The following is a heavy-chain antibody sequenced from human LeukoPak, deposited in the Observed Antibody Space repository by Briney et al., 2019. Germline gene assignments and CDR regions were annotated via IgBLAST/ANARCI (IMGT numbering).Heavy chain of an antibody. CDR1: GGSFSGYY. CDR2: INHSGST. J-gene: IGHJ3*02. Sequence: SETLSLTCAVYGGSFSGYYRSWIRQPPGKGLEWIGEINHSGSTNYNPSLKSRVTMSVDTSKNQFSLKLSSVTAADTAVYYCASGSSSWPDAFDIWGQGTMVTVSS. D-gene: IGHD6-13*01. CDR3: ASGSSSWPDAFDI. V-gene: IGHV4-34*01.